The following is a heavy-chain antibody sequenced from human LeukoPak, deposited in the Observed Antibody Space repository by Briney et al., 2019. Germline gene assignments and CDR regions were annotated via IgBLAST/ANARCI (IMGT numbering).Heavy chain of an antibody. J-gene: IGHJ4*02. D-gene: IGHD5-12*01. CDR2: INHSGST. CDR1: GVSFSGYY. V-gene: IGHV4-34*06. CDR3: ASFERLRLRGSDY. Sequence: SETLSLTCAVYGVSFSGYYWSWIRQPPGKGLEWIGEINHSGSTNYNPSLKSRVTISVDKSKNQFSLDLGSVTAADTAVCFCASFERLRLRGSDYWGQGTLVTVSS.